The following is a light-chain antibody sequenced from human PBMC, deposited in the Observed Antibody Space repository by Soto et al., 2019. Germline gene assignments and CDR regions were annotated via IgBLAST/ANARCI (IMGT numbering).Light chain of an antibody. CDR3: QQRNIWPPVT. CDR2: GAF. CDR1: QSVSSY. J-gene: IGKJ5*01. V-gene: IGKV3-11*01. Sequence: EIVMTQSPATLSLSPVERATLSCRSSQSVSSYLAWYQQKPGQPPRLLIYGAFNRAAGIPARFSGSGSGTDFTLTISSLEPEDSAVYYCQQRNIWPPVTFGQGTRLEIK.